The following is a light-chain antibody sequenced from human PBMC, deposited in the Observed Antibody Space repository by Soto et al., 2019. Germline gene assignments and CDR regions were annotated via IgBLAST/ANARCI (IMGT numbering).Light chain of an antibody. CDR2: GVS. CDR1: RSDIGSYNY. V-gene: IGLV2-14*01. J-gene: IGLJ1*01. CDR3: ISYTGSSTSYV. Sequence: QSALTQPASVSGSPGQSITISCGGTRSDIGSYNYVAWYQQFPGKTPKILIYGVSNRPSGVSSRFSGSKSGNTASLTISGLQAEDEADYYCISYTGSSTSYVFGRGTKVTVL.